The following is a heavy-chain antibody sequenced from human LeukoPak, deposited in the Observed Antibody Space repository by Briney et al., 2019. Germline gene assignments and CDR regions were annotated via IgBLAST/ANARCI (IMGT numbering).Heavy chain of an antibody. V-gene: IGHV1-18*01. Sequence: ASVKVSCKASGYTFTSYGISWVRQAPGQGLEWMGWISAYNGNTNYAQKLQGRVTMTTDTSTSTAYMELRSLRSDDTAVYYCARGGYYDFWSGYYAAFDIRGQGTMVTVSS. CDR1: GYTFTSYG. CDR2: ISAYNGNT. CDR3: ARGGYYDFWSGYYAAFDI. J-gene: IGHJ3*02. D-gene: IGHD3-3*01.